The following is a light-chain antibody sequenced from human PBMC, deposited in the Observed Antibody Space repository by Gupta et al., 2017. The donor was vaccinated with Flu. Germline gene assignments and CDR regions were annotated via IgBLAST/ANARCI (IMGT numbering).Light chain of an antibody. V-gene: IGLV2-11*02. Sequence: SVTISCTGTSSDVGGYNYVAWYQQHTGKAPKLMIYDVSKRPSGVPHRFSGSKSGNTASLTISVHEDEEEADYYSCSYARGDTWVFGGGTKLTVL. CDR1: SSDVGGYNY. J-gene: IGLJ2*01. CDR2: DVS. CDR3: CSYARGDTWV.